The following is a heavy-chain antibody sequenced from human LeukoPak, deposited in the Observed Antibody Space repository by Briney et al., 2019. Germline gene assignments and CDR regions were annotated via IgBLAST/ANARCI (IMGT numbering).Heavy chain of an antibody. V-gene: IGHV1-46*01. Sequence: ASVKVSCKASGYTFTSCYMHWVRQAPGQGLEWMGIINPSGGSTSYAQKFQGRVTMTRDTSTSTVYMELSSLRSEDTAVYYCARNKGMYYYDREAFDYWGQGTLVTVSS. CDR2: INPSGGST. D-gene: IGHD3-22*01. CDR3: ARNKGMYYYDREAFDY. J-gene: IGHJ4*02. CDR1: GYTFTSCY.